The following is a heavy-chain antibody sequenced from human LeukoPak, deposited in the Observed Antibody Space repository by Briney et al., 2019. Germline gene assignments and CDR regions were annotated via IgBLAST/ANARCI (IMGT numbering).Heavy chain of an antibody. J-gene: IGHJ4*02. V-gene: IGHV4-38-2*02. CDR2: IYYSGSI. CDR3: ARDLWGSGIDN. D-gene: IGHD3-10*01. Sequence: SETLSLTCSVSGYSISNAYYWGWIRQPPGKGLEWIGSIYYSGSIFYNPSLKSRVTISVDTSKNQFSLKLSSVTAADTAVYYCARDLWGSGIDNWGQGTLVTVSS. CDR1: GYSISNAYY.